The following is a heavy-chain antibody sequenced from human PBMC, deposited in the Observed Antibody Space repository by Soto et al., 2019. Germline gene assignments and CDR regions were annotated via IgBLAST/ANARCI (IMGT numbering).Heavy chain of an antibody. J-gene: IGHJ6*03. Sequence: GESLKISCKGSGYSFTSYWIGWVRQMPGKGLEWMGIIYPGDSDTRYSPSFQGQVTISADKSISTAYLQWSSLKASDTAMYYCARLGRVAGYCSSTSCHHGNNYYYYMDVWGKGTTVTVSS. V-gene: IGHV5-51*01. CDR1: GYSFTSYW. CDR2: IYPGDSDT. D-gene: IGHD2-2*01. CDR3: ARLGRVAGYCSSTSCHHGNNYYYYMDV.